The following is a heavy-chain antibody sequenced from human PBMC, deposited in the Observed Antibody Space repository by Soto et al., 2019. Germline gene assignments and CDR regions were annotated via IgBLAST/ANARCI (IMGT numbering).Heavy chain of an antibody. CDR1: GFTFSTFS. CDR2: ISGGGRPI. J-gene: IGHJ4*02. D-gene: IGHD6-19*01. Sequence: EVQLVESGGGSVQPGGSLRLSCAASGFTFSTFSMNWVRQAPGRGLEWISYISGGGRPISYADSVKGRFTISRDNAKNSLYLQMYRLTDEDTAVYYCARDLGWAFDSWGQGTLVTVSS. CDR3: ARDLGWAFDS. V-gene: IGHV3-48*02.